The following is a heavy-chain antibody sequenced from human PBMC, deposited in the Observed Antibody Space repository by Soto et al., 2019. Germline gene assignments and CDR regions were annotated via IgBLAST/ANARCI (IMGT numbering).Heavy chain of an antibody. D-gene: IGHD1-7*01. CDR3: ARDPRYNWNYVN. J-gene: IGHJ4*02. Sequence: GGSLRLSCAASGFTFSSYAMHWVRQAPGKGLEWVTVISYDGSNKYYADSVKGRFTISRDNSKNTLYLQMNSLRAEDTAVYYCARDPRYNWNYVNWGQGTLVTVSS. V-gene: IGHV3-30-3*01. CDR2: ISYDGSNK. CDR1: GFTFSSYA.